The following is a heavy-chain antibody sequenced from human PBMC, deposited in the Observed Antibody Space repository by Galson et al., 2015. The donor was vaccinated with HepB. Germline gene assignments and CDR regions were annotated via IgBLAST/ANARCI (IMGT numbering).Heavy chain of an antibody. J-gene: IGHJ4*02. Sequence: SLRLSCAASGFTFSSYAMHWVRQAPGKGLEWVAVISYDGSNKYYADSVKGRFTISRDNSKNTLYLQVNSLRAEDTAVYYCARGRGYSGYDYCLVSWGQGTLVTVSS. CDR3: ARGRGYSGYDYCLVS. D-gene: IGHD5-12*01. CDR1: GFTFSSYA. CDR2: ISYDGSNK. V-gene: IGHV3-30*04.